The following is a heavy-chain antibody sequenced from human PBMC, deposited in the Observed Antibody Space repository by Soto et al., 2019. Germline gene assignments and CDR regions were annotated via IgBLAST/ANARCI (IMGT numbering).Heavy chain of an antibody. D-gene: IGHD6-13*01. CDR1: GFTFSDYY. CDR2: ISSSGSTI. V-gene: IGHV3-11*01. Sequence: GGSLRLSCAASGFTFSDYYMSWIRQAPGKGLEWVSYISSSGSTIYYADSVKGRFTISRDNAKNSLYLQMNSLRAEDTAVYYCARSWQQLPPGDAFDIRGQGTMVTVSS. J-gene: IGHJ3*02. CDR3: ARSWQQLPPGDAFDI.